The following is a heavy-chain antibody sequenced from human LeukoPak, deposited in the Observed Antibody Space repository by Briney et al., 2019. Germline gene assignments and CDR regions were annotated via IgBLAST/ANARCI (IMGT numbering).Heavy chain of an antibody. D-gene: IGHD3-22*01. CDR3: ARGLTMIVGTFDY. V-gene: IGHV1-69*13. CDR1: GGTFSSYA. J-gene: IGHJ4*02. CDR2: IIPIFGTA. Sequence: GASVKVSCKASGGTFSSYAISWVRQAPGQGLEWMGGIIPIFGTANYAQKFQGRVMITADESTSTAYMELSSLRSEDTAVYYCARGLTMIVGTFDYWGQGTLVTVSS.